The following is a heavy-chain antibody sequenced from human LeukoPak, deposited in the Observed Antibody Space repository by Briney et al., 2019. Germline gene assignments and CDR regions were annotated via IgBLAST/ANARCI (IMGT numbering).Heavy chain of an antibody. Sequence: ASVKVSCKASGYTFTGYWMHWVRQAPGQGLEWMGIINPSGGSTSYAQKFQGRVTMTRDTSTSTVYMELSSLRSEDTAVYYCARTLTPPNWFDPWGQGTLVTVSS. V-gene: IGHV1-46*01. CDR2: INPSGGST. D-gene: IGHD2-15*01. CDR3: ARTLTPPNWFDP. J-gene: IGHJ5*02. CDR1: GYTFTGYW.